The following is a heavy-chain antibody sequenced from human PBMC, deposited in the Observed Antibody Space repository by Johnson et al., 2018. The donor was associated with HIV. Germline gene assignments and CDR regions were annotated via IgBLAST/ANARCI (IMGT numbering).Heavy chain of an antibody. J-gene: IGHJ3*02. CDR3: ARGVKQQLSVVEAFDI. CDR2: ISYDGGNN. V-gene: IGHV3-30*13. Sequence: QVQLVESGGGVVQPGRSLRVSCGTSGFTFSSYDMHWVRQAPGKGLEWVAVISYDGGNNNYTDSVKGCFTLARDNSKNRLYLQMNSLRAEDTAVYFCARGVKQQLSVVEAFDIWGQGTMVIVSS. CDR1: GFTFSSYD. D-gene: IGHD1-1*01.